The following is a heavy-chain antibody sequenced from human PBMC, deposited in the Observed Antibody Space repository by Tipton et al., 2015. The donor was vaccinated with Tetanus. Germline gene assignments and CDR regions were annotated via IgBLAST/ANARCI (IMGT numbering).Heavy chain of an antibody. J-gene: IGHJ5*02. CDR2: IYYSGST. Sequence: TLSLTCTVSGGSVSSGSYYWSWIRQPPGKGLGWIGYIYYSGSTNYNPSLKSRVTISVDTSKNQFSLKLSSVTAADPAVYYCARDRGGAAANRLAPWDKGARVTVSA. V-gene: IGHV4-61*01. CDR3: ARDRGGAAANRLAP. D-gene: IGHD6-25*01. CDR1: GGSVSSGSYY.